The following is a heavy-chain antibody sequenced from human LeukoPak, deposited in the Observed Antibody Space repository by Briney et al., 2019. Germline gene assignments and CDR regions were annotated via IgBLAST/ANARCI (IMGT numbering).Heavy chain of an antibody. CDR3: ARESYYYGSGSYTH. CDR1: GGSFSGYY. Sequence: SETLSLTCAVYGGSFSGYYWSWIRQPPGKGLEWIGEINHSGSTNYNPSLKRRVTISVDTSKNQFSLKLRSVTAADTAVYYCARESYYYGSGSYTHWGQGTLVTVSS. V-gene: IGHV4-34*01. J-gene: IGHJ4*02. CDR2: INHSGST. D-gene: IGHD3-10*01.